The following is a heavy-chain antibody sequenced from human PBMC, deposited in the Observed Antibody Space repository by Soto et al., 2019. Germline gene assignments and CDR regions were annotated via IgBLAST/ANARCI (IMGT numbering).Heavy chain of an antibody. D-gene: IGHD6-19*01. Sequence: SETLSLTCAVSGYSITTGSYWGRLRQPPGKGLEWIGSISQSGSSYYNPSLKSRLTILIDTSKNQFSLKLSSVTAADTAVYYCARPHSSGWFTYDYWGQGALVTVSS. CDR2: ISQSGSS. J-gene: IGHJ4*02. CDR3: ARPHSSGWFTYDY. V-gene: IGHV4-38-2*01. CDR1: GYSITTGSY.